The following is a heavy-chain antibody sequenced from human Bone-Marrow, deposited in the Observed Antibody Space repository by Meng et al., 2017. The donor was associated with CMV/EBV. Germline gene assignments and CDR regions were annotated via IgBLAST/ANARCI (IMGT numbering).Heavy chain of an antibody. CDR1: GFTFSSYS. D-gene: IGHD3-10*01. J-gene: IGHJ6*02. Sequence: GGSLRLSCAASGFTFSSYSMNWVRQAPGKGLEWVSSISSSSSYVYYADSVKGRFTISRDNAKNPLYLQMNSLRAEDTAVYYCARDLTTSVLLWFGESVGVPSYPYGMDVWGQGTTVTVSS. CDR3: ARDLTTSVLLWFGESVGVPSYPYGMDV. CDR2: ISSSSSYV. V-gene: IGHV3-21*01.